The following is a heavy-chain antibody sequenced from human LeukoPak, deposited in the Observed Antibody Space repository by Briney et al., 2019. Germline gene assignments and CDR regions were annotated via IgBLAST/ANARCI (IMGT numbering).Heavy chain of an antibody. CDR1: GFTFSSYA. CDR3: AKDTNYVWGSYGDAFDI. J-gene: IGHJ3*02. V-gene: IGHV3-23*01. D-gene: IGHD3-16*01. Sequence: GGSLRLSCAASGFTFSSYAMSWVRQAPGKGLEWVSAISGSGGSIYYADSVKGRFTISRDNSKNTLYLQMNSLRAEDTAVYYCAKDTNYVWGSYGDAFDIWGQGTMVTVSS. CDR2: ISGSGGSI.